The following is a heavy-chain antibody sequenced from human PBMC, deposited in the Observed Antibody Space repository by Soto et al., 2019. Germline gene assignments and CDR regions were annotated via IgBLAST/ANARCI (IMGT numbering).Heavy chain of an antibody. CDR1: GGTFSSYA. Sequence: QVQLVQSGAEVKKPGSSVKVSCKASGGTFSSYAISWVRQAPGQGLEWMGGIIPIFGTANYAQRFQGRVTITADESTSTAYMELSSLRAEDTAVYYCARVPVGGSSSREANFYYYGMDVWGQGTTVTVSS. CDR3: ARVPVGGSSSREANFYYYGMDV. V-gene: IGHV1-69*01. CDR2: IIPIFGTA. D-gene: IGHD6-6*01. J-gene: IGHJ6*02.